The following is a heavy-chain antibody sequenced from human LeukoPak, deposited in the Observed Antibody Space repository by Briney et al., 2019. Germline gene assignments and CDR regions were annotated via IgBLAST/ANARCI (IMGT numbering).Heavy chain of an antibody. CDR3: ARDRQLAEFIDY. CDR2: IWYDGSNK. D-gene: IGHD6-13*01. J-gene: IGHJ4*02. V-gene: IGHV3-33*01. CDR1: GFTFSSYG. Sequence: GGSLRLSCAASGFTFSSYGMHWVRQAPGKGLEWVAVIWYDGSNKYYADSVKGRFTTSRDNSKNTLYLQMNSLRAEDTAVYYCARDRQLAEFIDYWGQETLVTVSS.